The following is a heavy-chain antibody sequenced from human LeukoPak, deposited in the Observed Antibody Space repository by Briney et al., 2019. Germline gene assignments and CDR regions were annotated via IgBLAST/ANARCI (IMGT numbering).Heavy chain of an antibody. Sequence: SETLSLTCTVSGGSISTGGFYWSWIRQPAGKGLEWIGYIYYSGSTNYNPSLKSRVTISVDTSKNQFSLRLSSVTAADTAVYYCARVTGYMIEDYFDYWGQGTLVTVSS. CDR2: IYYSGST. D-gene: IGHD3-22*01. CDR1: GGSISTGGFY. V-gene: IGHV4-61*10. J-gene: IGHJ4*02. CDR3: ARVTGYMIEDYFDY.